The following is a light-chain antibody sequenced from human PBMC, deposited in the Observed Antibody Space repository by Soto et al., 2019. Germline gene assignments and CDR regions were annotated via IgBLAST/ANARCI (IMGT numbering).Light chain of an antibody. CDR1: QSVTSK. Sequence: EVVMTQSQDTLSVSPGERATLSCRASQSVTSKLAWYQQKPGQAPRLLIFDASTRASGLPARFSGSGSGTDFTLTISGLQSEDFAVYYCQQYNHWALTFGQGTRLEIK. V-gene: IGKV3-15*01. J-gene: IGKJ5*01. CDR3: QQYNHWALT. CDR2: DAS.